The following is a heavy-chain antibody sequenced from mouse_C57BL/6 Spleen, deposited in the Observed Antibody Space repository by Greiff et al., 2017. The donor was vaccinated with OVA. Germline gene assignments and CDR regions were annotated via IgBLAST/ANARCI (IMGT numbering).Heavy chain of an antibody. Sequence: QVQLQQSGAELVMPGASVKLSCKASGYTFTSYWMHWVKQRPGQGLEWIGEIDPSDSYTNYNQKFKGKSTLTVDKSSSTAYMQLSSLTSEDSAVYYCARGGGTEGYFDVWGTGTTVTVSS. CDR2: IDPSDSYT. J-gene: IGHJ1*03. CDR3: ARGGGTEGYFDV. V-gene: IGHV1-69*01. D-gene: IGHD3-3*01. CDR1: GYTFTSYW.